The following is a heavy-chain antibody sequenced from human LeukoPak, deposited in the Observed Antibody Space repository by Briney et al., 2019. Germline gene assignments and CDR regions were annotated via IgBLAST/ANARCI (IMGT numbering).Heavy chain of an antibody. CDR1: GYSISSGYY. CDR2: IYHSGST. Sequence: SETPSLTCTVSGYSISSGYYWGWIRPPPGKGLEWIGSIYHSGSTYYNPSLKSRVTISVDTSKNQFSLELSSVTAADTAVYYCARSHSSSWFTYYYYYMDVWGKGTTVTVSS. D-gene: IGHD6-13*01. J-gene: IGHJ6*03. V-gene: IGHV4-38-2*02. CDR3: ARSHSSSWFTYYYYYMDV.